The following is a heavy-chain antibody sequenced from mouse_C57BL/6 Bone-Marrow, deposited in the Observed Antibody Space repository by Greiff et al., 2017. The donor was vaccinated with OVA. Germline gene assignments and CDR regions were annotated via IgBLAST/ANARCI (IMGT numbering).Heavy chain of an antibody. D-gene: IGHD3-2*02. CDR2: ISDGGSYT. Sequence: VQLKESGGGLVKPGGSLKLSCAASGFTFSSYAMSWVRQTPEKRLEWVATISDGGSYTYYPDNVKGRFTISRDNAKNNLYLHMSHLKSEDTAMYYCASETAQAPFAYWGQGTLVTVSA. CDR1: GFTFSSYA. J-gene: IGHJ3*01. CDR3: ASETAQAPFAY. V-gene: IGHV5-4*01.